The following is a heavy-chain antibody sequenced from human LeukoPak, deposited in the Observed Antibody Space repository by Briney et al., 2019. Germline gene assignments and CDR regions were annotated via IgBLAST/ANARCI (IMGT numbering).Heavy chain of an antibody. D-gene: IGHD2-2*01. CDR2: IYYSGST. Sequence: SETLSLTCSVSGGSITTSNSYWGWIRQPPGKGLEWIGSIYYSGSTYYNPSLKSRVTISVDTSKNQFSLKLSSVTAADTAVYYCARPGLGYCSSTSCSRGVWGQGTLVTVSS. V-gene: IGHV4-39*01. CDR3: ARPGLGYCSSTSCSRGV. J-gene: IGHJ4*02. CDR1: GGSITTSNSY.